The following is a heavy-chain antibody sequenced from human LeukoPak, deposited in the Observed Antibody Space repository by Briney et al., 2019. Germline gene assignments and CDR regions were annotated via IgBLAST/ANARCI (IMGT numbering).Heavy chain of an antibody. V-gene: IGHV3-64*01. CDR3: ARAYSYGTPFDY. CDR1: GFTFSSYA. D-gene: IGHD5-18*01. Sequence: GGSLRLSCAASGFTFSSYAMHWVRQAPGKGLEYVSAISSNGGSTYYANSVKGRFTISRDNSKNTLYLQMGSLRAEDMAVYYCARAYSYGTPFDYWGQGTLVTVSS. CDR2: ISSNGGST. J-gene: IGHJ4*02.